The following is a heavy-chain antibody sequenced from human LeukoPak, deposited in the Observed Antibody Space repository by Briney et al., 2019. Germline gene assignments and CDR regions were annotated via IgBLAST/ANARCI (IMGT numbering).Heavy chain of an antibody. Sequence: SETLSLTCTVSGDSVSGISLYWSWIRQPPGKGLQYIGYIQYSGSTNYNPSLKSRVTISVGTSKNQFSLKLSSVTAADTAVYYCARYYDSSGYWSTPHFDYWGQGTLVTVSS. V-gene: IGHV4-61*01. D-gene: IGHD3-22*01. CDR1: GDSVSGISLY. CDR2: IQYSGST. J-gene: IGHJ4*02. CDR3: ARYYDSSGYWSTPHFDY.